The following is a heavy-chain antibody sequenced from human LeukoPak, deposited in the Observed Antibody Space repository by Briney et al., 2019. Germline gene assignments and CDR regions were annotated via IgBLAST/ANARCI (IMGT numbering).Heavy chain of an antibody. J-gene: IGHJ4*02. CDR2: IYYSGST. Sequence: SQTLSLTCTVSGGSISSGDYYWSWIRQPPGKGLEWIGYIYYSGSTNYNPSLKSRVTISVDTSKNQFSLKLSSVTAADTAVYYCAISSSWYPSVFDYWGQGTLVTVSS. V-gene: IGHV4-30-4*01. D-gene: IGHD6-13*01. CDR3: AISSSWYPSVFDY. CDR1: GGSISSGDYY.